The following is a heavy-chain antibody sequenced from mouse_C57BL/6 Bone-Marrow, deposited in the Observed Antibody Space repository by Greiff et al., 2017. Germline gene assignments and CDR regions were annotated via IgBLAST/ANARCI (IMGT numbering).Heavy chain of an antibody. CDR1: GFTFSSYG. CDR3: ARGGKAHY. Sequence: EVQLVESGGDLVKPGGSLKLSCAASGFTFSSYGMSWVRQTPDKRLEWVATISSGGSYTYYPDSVKGRFTISRDNAKNTLYLQMSSLKSEDTAMYYCARGGKAHYWGQGTTLTVSS. V-gene: IGHV5-6*01. J-gene: IGHJ2*01. D-gene: IGHD1-3*01. CDR2: ISSGGSYT.